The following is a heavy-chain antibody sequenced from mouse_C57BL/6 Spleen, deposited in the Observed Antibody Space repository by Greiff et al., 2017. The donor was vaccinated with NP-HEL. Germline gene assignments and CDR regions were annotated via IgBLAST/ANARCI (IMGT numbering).Heavy chain of an antibody. CDR1: GYTFTNYW. J-gene: IGHJ1*03. D-gene: IGHD1-1*01. CDR2: IYPGGGYP. Sequence: QVQLQQSGAELVRPGTSVKMSCKASGYTFTNYWIGWAKQRPGHGLEWIGDIYPGGGYPNYNEKFKGKATLTADKSSSTAYMQCSSLTSEDSAIYYCARDYGSSYWYFDGWGTGTTVTVSS. CDR3: ARDYGSSYWYFDG. V-gene: IGHV1-63*01.